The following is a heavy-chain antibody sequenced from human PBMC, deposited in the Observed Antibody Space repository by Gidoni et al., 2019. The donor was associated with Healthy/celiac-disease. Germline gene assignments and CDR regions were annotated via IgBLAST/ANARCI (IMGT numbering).Heavy chain of an antibody. V-gene: IGHV4-61*02. Sequence: QVPLQESGPGLVKPSQTLSLTCTVSGGSIISGSYYWPWIRQPAGKGLEWIGRIYTSGSTDYNPSLKSRVTISVDTSKNQFSLKLSSVTAADTAVYYCARDSRIAVAGTVHNYYYYGMDVWGQGTTVTVSS. J-gene: IGHJ6*02. D-gene: IGHD6-19*01. CDR1: GGSIISGSYY. CDR2: IYTSGST. CDR3: ARDSRIAVAGTVHNYYYYGMDV.